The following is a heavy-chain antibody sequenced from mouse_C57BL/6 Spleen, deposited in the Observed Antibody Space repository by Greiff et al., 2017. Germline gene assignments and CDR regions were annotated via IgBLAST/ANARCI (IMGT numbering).Heavy chain of an antibody. V-gene: IGHV1-62-2*01. J-gene: IGHJ1*03. D-gene: IGHD1-1*01. Sequence: VQLQQSGAELVKPGASVKLSCKASGYTFTEYTIHWVKQRSGQGLEWIGWFYPGSGSIKYNEKFKDKATLTADKSSSTVYMELSRLTSEDSAVYFCERHGERDYYGSSYWYFDVWGTGTTVTVSS. CDR3: ERHGERDYYGSSYWYFDV. CDR1: GYTFTEYT. CDR2: FYPGSGSI.